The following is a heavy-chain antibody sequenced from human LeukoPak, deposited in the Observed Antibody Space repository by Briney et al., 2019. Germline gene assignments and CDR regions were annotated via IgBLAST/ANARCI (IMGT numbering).Heavy chain of an antibody. D-gene: IGHD6-13*01. Sequence: GESLKISCKGSGYSFSNYWIGWVRQMPGKGLEWMGIIYPGDSDVRYSPYSQGQVTISADKSISTAYLQWSSLQASDTAMYYCARQGYNSTWDRYLAYWGQGTQVTVSS. CDR2: IYPGDSDV. CDR1: GYSFSNYW. V-gene: IGHV5-51*01. CDR3: ARQGYNSTWDRYLAY. J-gene: IGHJ4*02.